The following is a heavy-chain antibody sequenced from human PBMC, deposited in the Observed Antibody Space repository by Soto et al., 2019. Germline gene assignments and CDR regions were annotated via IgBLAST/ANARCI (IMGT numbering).Heavy chain of an antibody. CDR1: GYTLTELS. V-gene: IGHV1-24*01. CDR3: ATDRRYSYGYHY. CDR2: FDPEDGET. Sequence: ASVKVSCKVSGYTLTELSMHWVRQAPGKGLEWMGGFDPEDGETIYAQKFQGRVTMTEDTSTDTAYMELSSLRSEDTAVYYCATDRRYSYGYHYWGQGTLVTVSS. J-gene: IGHJ4*02. D-gene: IGHD5-18*01.